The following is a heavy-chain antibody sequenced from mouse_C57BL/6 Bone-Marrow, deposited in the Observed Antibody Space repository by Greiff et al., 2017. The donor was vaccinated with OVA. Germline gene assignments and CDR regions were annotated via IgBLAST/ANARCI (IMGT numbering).Heavy chain of an antibody. V-gene: IGHV1-64*01. CDR1: GYTFTSYW. J-gene: IGHJ3*01. D-gene: IGHD2-2*01. Sequence: QVHVKQPGAELVKPGASVKLSCKASGYTFTSYWMHWVKQRPGQGLEWIGMIHPNSGSTNYNEKFKSKATLTVDKSSSTAYMQLSSLTSEDSAVYYCAREGVYYGYEGGPYWGQGTLVTVSA. CDR3: AREGVYYGYEGGPY. CDR2: IHPNSGST.